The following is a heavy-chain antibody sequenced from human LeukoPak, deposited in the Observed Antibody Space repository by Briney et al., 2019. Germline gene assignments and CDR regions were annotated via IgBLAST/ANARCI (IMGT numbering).Heavy chain of an antibody. Sequence: GGSLRLSCAASGSTFSNAWMSWVRQAPGKGLEWVGRIKSKTDGGTTDYAAPVKGRFTISRDDSKNTLYLQMNSLRAEDTAVYYCARDPTTYYYDSSGHFDYWGRGTLVTVSS. CDR3: ARDPTTYYYDSSGHFDY. J-gene: IGHJ4*02. D-gene: IGHD3-22*01. CDR1: GSTFSNAW. CDR2: IKSKTDGGTT. V-gene: IGHV3-15*01.